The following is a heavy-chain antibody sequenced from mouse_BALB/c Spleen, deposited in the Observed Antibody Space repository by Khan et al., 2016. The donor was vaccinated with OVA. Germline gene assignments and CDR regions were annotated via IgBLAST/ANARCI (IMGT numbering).Heavy chain of an antibody. J-gene: IGHJ2*01. V-gene: IGHV3-2*02. Sequence: EVQLQESGPGLVKPSQSLSLTCTVTGYSITSDYAWNWIRQFPGNKLEWMGYISYSGRTSYNPSLKSRISITRDTSKNQFFLQLNSVTTEDTATEYWARSVTITTVVATDFDYWGQGTTLTVSA. D-gene: IGHD1-1*01. CDR2: ISYSGRT. CDR1: GYSITSDYA. CDR3: ARSVTITTVVATDFDY.